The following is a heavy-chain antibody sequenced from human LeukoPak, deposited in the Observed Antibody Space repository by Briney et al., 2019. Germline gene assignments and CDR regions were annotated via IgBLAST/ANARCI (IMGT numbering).Heavy chain of an antibody. V-gene: IGHV4-61*08. D-gene: IGHD1-26*01. J-gene: IGHJ4*02. CDR3: ARTQSQSGSYRYYFGF. CDR1: GVSVGSAGYY. Sequence: SETLSLTCTVSGVSVGSAGYYWSWIRQPPGGDLSGLGNYYISNTNYNPSLKSRVTMSVNPSENQFSLKLNSVTAADTAMYYCARTQSQSGSYRYYFGFWGQGTLVTVSS. CDR2: YYISNT.